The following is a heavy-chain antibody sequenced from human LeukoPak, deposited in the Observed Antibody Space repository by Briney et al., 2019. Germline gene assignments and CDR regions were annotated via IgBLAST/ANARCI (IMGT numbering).Heavy chain of an antibody. CDR3: AREPWKPNYDSSGYHYYMDV. CDR2: IKQDGSEK. CDR1: GFTFSSYW. J-gene: IGHJ6*03. V-gene: IGHV3-7*01. Sequence: GGSLRLSCAASGFTFSSYWMSWVRQAPGKGLEWVANIKQDGSEKYYVDSVKGRFTISRDNAKNSLYLQMNSLRAEDTAVYYCAREPWKPNYDSSGYHYYMDVWGKGTTVTISS. D-gene: IGHD3-22*01.